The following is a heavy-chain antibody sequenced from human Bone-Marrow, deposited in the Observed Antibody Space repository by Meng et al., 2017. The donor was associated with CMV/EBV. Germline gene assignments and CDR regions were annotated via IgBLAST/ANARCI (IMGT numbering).Heavy chain of an antibody. J-gene: IGHJ4*02. CDR1: EGNCSKCV. CDR3: AKDLEITFGGVIVTGFDH. D-gene: IGHD3-16*02. Sequence: GGSLRLCCAASEGNCSKCVLHWVRQAPGKGLEWVAFIRYDGSVQYHSDSVKGRFAISRDNSENTLFLQMNSLRVEDTAVYFCAKDLEITFGGVIVTGFDHWGQGTLVTVSS. CDR2: IRYDGSVQ. V-gene: IGHV3-30*02.